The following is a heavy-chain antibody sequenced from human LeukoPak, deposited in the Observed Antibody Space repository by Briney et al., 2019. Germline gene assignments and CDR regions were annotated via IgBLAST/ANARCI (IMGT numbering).Heavy chain of an antibody. D-gene: IGHD5-18*01. CDR2: ITTSSSYI. V-gene: IGHV3-21*01. CDR1: RFTFSRYS. CDR3: ARDLGGYSYGSHFDY. J-gene: IGHJ4*02. Sequence: GGSLRLSCAASRFTFSRYSLNWVRQAPGKGLEWVSSITTSSSYIYYADSVKGRFTISRDNARNSLYLHMNSLRAEDTAVYYCARDLGGYSYGSHFDYWGQGTLVTVSS.